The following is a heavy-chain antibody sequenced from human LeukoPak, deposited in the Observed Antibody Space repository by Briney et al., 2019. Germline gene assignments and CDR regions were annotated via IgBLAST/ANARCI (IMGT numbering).Heavy chain of an antibody. CDR1: GFSLSSPGGG. Sequence: SGPTLANPTQTLTLTCTSSGFSLSSPGGGVGWIRQPPRRALEWLAHLFWHDARYYSPSLKSRLTSTKDTSKTQVVLTMTHMHPVDTGTYFCAHLRATDLYFFDYWGQGTVVTVSS. CDR3: AHLRATDLYFFDY. J-gene: IGHJ4*02. D-gene: IGHD1-26*01. CDR2: LFWHDAR. V-gene: IGHV2-5*01.